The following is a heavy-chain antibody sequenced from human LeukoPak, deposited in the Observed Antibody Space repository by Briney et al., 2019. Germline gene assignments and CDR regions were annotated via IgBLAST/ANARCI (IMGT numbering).Heavy chain of an antibody. CDR2: THTTGTT. CDR3: ARLGGYSWFAADP. CDR1: GGLFSTYY. Sequence: SSETLSLTCTVSGGLFSTYYWSWIRQPAGKGLEWIGRTHTTGTTNYNPSLRGRVTMSVDTSKNQFSLTLSSVTAADTAVYYCARLGGYSWFAADPWGQGILVTVSS. J-gene: IGHJ5*02. V-gene: IGHV4-4*07. D-gene: IGHD5-18*01.